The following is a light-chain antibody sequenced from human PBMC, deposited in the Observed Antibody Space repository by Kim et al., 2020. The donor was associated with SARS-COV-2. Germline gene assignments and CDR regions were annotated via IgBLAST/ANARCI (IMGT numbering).Light chain of an antibody. Sequence: MTQSPATLSVSPGERATLSCRASQSVSSNLAWYQQKPGQAPRLLIYGASTRATGIPARCSGSGSGTEFTLTISSLQSEDFAVYYCQQYNNWPYTFGQGTKLE. V-gene: IGKV3-15*01. J-gene: IGKJ2*01. CDR1: QSVSSN. CDR3: QQYNNWPYT. CDR2: GAS.